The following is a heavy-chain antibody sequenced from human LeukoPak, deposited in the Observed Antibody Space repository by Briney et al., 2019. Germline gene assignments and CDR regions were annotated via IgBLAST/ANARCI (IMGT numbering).Heavy chain of an antibody. CDR2: INAGNGNT. CDR3: ARDGLAVAGTPFDY. V-gene: IGHV1-3*01. Sequence: ASVKVSCKASGYTFTSYAMHWVRQAPGQRLEWMGWINAGNGNTKYSQKFQGRVTITWDTSASTAYMELSSLRSEDTAVYYCARDGLAVAGTPFDYWGQGTLVTVSS. CDR1: GYTFTSYA. D-gene: IGHD6-19*01. J-gene: IGHJ4*02.